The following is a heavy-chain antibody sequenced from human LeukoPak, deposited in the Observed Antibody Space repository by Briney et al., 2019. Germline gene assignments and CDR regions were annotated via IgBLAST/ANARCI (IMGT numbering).Heavy chain of an antibody. D-gene: IGHD1-26*01. CDR2: IYYSGST. J-gene: IGHJ4*02. CDR3: SAAGMGGATPLDY. V-gene: IGHV4-59*11. Sequence: SETLSLTCTVSGGPISGHYWSWIRQPPGKGLEWLGYIYYSGSTTYNPSLKSRVTISVDTSKHQFSLRLNSVPAADTAVFYCSAAGMGGATPLDYGGQGTVIIVSA. CDR1: GGPISGHY.